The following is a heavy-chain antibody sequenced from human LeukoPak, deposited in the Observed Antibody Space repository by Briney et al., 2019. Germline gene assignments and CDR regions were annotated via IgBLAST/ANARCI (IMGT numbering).Heavy chain of an antibody. CDR2: ISYDGSNK. CDR1: GFTFSSYG. D-gene: IGHD3-3*01. CDR3: AKITEWLSPYYYGMDV. J-gene: IGHJ6*02. V-gene: IGHV3-30*18. Sequence: SLRLSCAASGFTFSSYGMHWVRQAPGKGLEWVAVISYDGSNKYYADSVKGRFTISRDNSKNTLYLQMNSLRAEDTAVYYCAKITEWLSPYYYGMDVWGQGTTVTVSS.